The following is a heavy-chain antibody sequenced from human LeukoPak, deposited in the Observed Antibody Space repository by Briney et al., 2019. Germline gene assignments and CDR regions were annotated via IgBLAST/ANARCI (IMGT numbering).Heavy chain of an antibody. Sequence: PGGSLRLSCVASGFTFSSYWMSWVRQAPGKGLEWVANIKQDGSEKYYVDSVKGRFTISRDNAKNSLYLQMNSLRAEDTAVYYCTRDPGAYDYVWGSYRFYYYYYGMDVWGKGTTVTVSS. CDR3: TRDPGAYDYVWGSYRFYYYYYGMDV. D-gene: IGHD3-16*02. J-gene: IGHJ6*04. CDR1: GFTFSSYW. CDR2: IKQDGSEK. V-gene: IGHV3-7*03.